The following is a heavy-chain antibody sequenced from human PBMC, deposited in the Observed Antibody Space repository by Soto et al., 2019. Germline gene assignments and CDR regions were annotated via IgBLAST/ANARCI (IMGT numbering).Heavy chain of an antibody. D-gene: IGHD4-17*01. Sequence: QLQLQESGPGLVKPSETPSLTCTVSGGSISSSSYYWGWIRQPPGKGLEWIGSIYYSGSTYYNPSLKSRVTISVDTSKNQFSLKLSSVTAADTAVYYCAREHGDYHYYYMDVWGKGTTVTVSS. V-gene: IGHV4-39*02. CDR3: AREHGDYHYYYMDV. CDR1: GGSISSSSYY. CDR2: IYYSGST. J-gene: IGHJ6*03.